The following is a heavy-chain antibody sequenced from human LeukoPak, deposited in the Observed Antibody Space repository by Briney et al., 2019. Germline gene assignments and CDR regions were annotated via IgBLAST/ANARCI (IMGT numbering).Heavy chain of an antibody. Sequence: GGSLRLSCAASGFTFSSYSMNWVRQAPGKGLEWVSYISSSSSTIYYADSVKGRFAISRDNAKNSLYLQMNSLRAEDTAVYYCARENYYGSGSYYNDLDYWGQGTLVTVSS. V-gene: IGHV3-48*04. CDR2: ISSSSSTI. CDR3: ARENYYGSGSYYNDLDY. D-gene: IGHD3-10*01. J-gene: IGHJ4*02. CDR1: GFTFSSYS.